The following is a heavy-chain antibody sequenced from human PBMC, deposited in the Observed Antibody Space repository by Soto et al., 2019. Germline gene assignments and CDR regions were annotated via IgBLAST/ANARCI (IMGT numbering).Heavy chain of an antibody. CDR3: ARILGHSTTWYLNALDV. Sequence: QVLLVQSGAEVKKPGSSVKVSCKASGGTFSSYAIVWVRQAPGQGLEWMGGINPIFGAANYAQKFQGRVTVTADESTSTAYMDLSSLRSEDTAVYYCARILGHSTTWYLNALDVWGQGTTVTVSS. V-gene: IGHV1-69*01. CDR2: INPIFGAA. CDR1: GGTFSSYA. J-gene: IGHJ6*02. D-gene: IGHD6-13*01.